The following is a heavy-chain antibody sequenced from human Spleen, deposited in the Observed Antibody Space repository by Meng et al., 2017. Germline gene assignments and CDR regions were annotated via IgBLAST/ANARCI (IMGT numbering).Heavy chain of an antibody. CDR2: IDPRSGDT. CDR3: VRDEDISAAGKLFGDY. Sequence: HVQLVQSGAEVKKPGASVKVSCKAPGYTFTGYYMHWVRQAPGQGLDWMGRIDPRSGDTQYAQNFQGRVTMTRDTSISTTYMELSRLRSDDTAVYYCVRDEDISAAGKLFGDYWGQGTLVTVSS. CDR1: GYTFTGYY. V-gene: IGHV1-2*06. J-gene: IGHJ4*02. D-gene: IGHD6-13*01.